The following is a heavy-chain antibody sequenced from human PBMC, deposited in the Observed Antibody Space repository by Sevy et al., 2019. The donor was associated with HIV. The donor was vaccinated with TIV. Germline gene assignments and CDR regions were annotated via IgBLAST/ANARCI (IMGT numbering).Heavy chain of an antibody. J-gene: IGHJ6*02. V-gene: IGHV3-48*02. CDR2: ISSSSSTI. D-gene: IGHD2-15*01. CDR3: ARAGYSDYYGMDV. CDR1: GFTLSSYS. Sequence: GGSLRLSCAASGFTLSSYSMNWVRQAPGKGLEWVSYISSSSSTIYYANAVKGRFTISRDNAKNSLYLQMNSLRDEDTAVYYCARAGYSDYYGMDVWGQGTTVTVSS.